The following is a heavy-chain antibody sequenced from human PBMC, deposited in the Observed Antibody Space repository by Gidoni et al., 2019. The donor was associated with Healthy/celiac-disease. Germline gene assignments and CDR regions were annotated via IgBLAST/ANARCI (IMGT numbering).Heavy chain of an antibody. CDR1: GGTFSSYA. D-gene: IGHD6-19*01. Sequence: QVQLVQSGAEVKKPGSSVKVYCKASGGTFSSYAISWVRQAPGQGLEWMGGIIPIFGTANYAQKFQGRVTITADESTSTAYMELSSLRSEDTAVYYCARGAVAGISFAEYFQHWGQGTLVTVSS. CDR3: ARGAVAGISFAEYFQH. J-gene: IGHJ1*01. V-gene: IGHV1-69*01. CDR2: IIPIFGTA.